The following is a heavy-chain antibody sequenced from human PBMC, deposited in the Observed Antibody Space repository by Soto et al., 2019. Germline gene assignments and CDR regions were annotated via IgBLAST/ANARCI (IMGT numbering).Heavy chain of an antibody. CDR3: ATHPYSSGWYLDY. V-gene: IGHV4-39*01. CDR2: IYYSGST. CDR1: GGSSSSSSYY. Sequence: SETLSLSCSVAGGSSSSSSYYWGWIRQPPGKGLEWIGSIYYSGSTYYNPSLKSRVTISVDTSKNQFSLKLSSVTAADTAVYYCATHPYSSGWYLDYWGQGTLVTVSS. J-gene: IGHJ4*02. D-gene: IGHD6-19*01.